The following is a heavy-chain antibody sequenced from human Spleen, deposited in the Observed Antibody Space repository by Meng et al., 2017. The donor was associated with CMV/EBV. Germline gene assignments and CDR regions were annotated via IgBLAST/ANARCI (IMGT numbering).Heavy chain of an antibody. V-gene: IGHV3-7*01. Sequence: GGSLRLSCTASGFTFSNYWMNWVRQAPGKGLEWVATIKQDGSEKYYVDSVKGRFTISRDNAKNSLFLQMNSLRLEDTAVYYCAREQEVEGMDVWGQGTTVTVSS. D-gene: IGHD1-1*01. CDR3: AREQEVEGMDV. CDR1: GFTFSNYW. CDR2: IKQDGSEK. J-gene: IGHJ6*02.